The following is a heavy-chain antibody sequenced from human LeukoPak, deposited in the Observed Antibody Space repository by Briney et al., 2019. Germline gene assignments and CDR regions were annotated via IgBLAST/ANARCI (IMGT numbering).Heavy chain of an antibody. V-gene: IGHV3-53*01. CDR1: GFTVSTNY. CDR2: IYSGGSS. CDR3: AKTSPYGNRDY. D-gene: IGHD1-1*01. J-gene: IGHJ4*02. Sequence: GGSLRLSCVVSGFTVSTNYMGWVRQAPGKGLEWVSAIYSGGSSYYADSVKGRFTISRDNSKNTLYLQMNSLTVEDTAVYYCAKTSPYGNRDYWGQGTLVTVSS.